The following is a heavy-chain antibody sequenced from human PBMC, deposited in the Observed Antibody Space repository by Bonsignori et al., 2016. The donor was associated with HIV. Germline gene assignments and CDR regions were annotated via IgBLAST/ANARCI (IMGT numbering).Heavy chain of an antibody. Sequence: GESLKISCAASGFTFRNSAMSWIRQAPGKGLEWVSIIYSGDSDTYYVPSVKGRFSISRDNFRNTLYLQMHGLRAEDTALYYCAKVSAVVAGTVDSWGQGTLVTVSS. D-gene: IGHD6-19*01. J-gene: IGHJ4*02. CDR3: AKVSAVVAGTVDS. CDR2: IYSGDSDT. CDR1: GFTFRNSA. V-gene: IGHV3-23*03.